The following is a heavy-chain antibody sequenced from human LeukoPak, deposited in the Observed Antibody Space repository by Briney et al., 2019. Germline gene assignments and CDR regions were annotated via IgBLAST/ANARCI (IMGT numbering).Heavy chain of an antibody. D-gene: IGHD6-25*01. Sequence: SETLSLTCNVSGGSISSSTYYWGWIRQPPGKGLEWIGTIYYSGSTYYNPSFKSRVTISVDTSKNQFSLKLSYVSAADTAVYYCARRYPAAFDYWGQGTPVTVSS. CDR3: ARRYPAAFDY. CDR2: IYYSGST. CDR1: GGSISSSTYY. J-gene: IGHJ4*02. V-gene: IGHV4-39*01.